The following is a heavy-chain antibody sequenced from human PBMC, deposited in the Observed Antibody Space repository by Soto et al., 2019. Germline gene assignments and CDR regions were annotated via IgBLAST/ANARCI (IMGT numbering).Heavy chain of an antibody. V-gene: IGHV1-69*12. Sequence: QVQLVQSGAEVKKPGSSVKVSCKASGGTFTSYAISWVRQAPGQGLEWMGGIIPIFGTANYAQKFQGRVTITAYEATSTAYMELSGLRSEDTAVYYCARDPCISTTCYHDYWGQGSLVTVSS. CDR2: IIPIFGTA. J-gene: IGHJ4*02. CDR1: GGTFTSYA. CDR3: ARDPCISTTCYHDY. D-gene: IGHD2-2*01.